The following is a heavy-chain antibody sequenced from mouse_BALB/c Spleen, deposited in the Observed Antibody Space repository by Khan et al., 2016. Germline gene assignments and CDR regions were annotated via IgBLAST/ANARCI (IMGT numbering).Heavy chain of an antibody. Sequence: QVQLKESGAELARPGASVKLSCKASGYTFTSYWMQWVKQRPGQGLQWIGTIYPGDGDTRYTQKFKGKATLTADKSSSTAYMQLSSLASEDSAVYSCARGGYGNYVFAYWGQGTLVTGSA. D-gene: IGHD2-1*01. CDR3: ARGGYGNYVFAY. V-gene: IGHV1-87*01. J-gene: IGHJ3*01. CDR1: GYTFTSYW. CDR2: IYPGDGDT.